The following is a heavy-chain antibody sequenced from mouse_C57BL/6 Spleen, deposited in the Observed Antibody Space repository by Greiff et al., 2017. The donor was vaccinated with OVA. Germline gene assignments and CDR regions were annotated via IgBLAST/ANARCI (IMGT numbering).Heavy chain of an antibody. CDR3: ARSIYSNYDGGFDY. J-gene: IGHJ2*01. D-gene: IGHD2-5*01. CDR2: IYPSDSET. Sequence: QVQLKESGAELVRPGSSVKLSCKASGYTFTSYWMDWVKQRPGQGLEWIGNIYPSDSETHYNQKFKDKATLTVDKSSSTAYMQLSSLTSEDSAVYYCARSIYSNYDGGFDYWGQGTTLTVSS. V-gene: IGHV1-61*01. CDR1: GYTFTSYW.